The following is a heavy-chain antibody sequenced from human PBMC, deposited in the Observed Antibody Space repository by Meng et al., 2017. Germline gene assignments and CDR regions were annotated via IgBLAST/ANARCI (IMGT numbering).Heavy chain of an antibody. CDR2: IGTAGDT. CDR3: ARADRSWRRVWVGFYYYYYGMDV. Sequence: GGSLRLSCAASGFTVSSNYMSWVRQATGKGLEWVSAIGTAGDTYYPGSVKGRFTISRENAKNSLYLQMNSLRAGDTAVYYCARADRSWRRVWVGFYYYYYGMDVWGQGTTVTVSS. D-gene: IGHD1-26*01. CDR1: GFTVSSNY. V-gene: IGHV3-13*01. J-gene: IGHJ6*02.